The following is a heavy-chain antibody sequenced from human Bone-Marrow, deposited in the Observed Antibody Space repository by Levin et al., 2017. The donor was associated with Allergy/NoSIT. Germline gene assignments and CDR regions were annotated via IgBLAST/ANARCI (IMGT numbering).Heavy chain of an antibody. V-gene: IGHV3-30*04. Sequence: GGSLRLSCVASGFSFSGYAMHWVRQAPGKGLEWVGLISYDGSTKYYADSVKGRFTISRDNSKKTLYLQMNSLRAEDTALHYCARDKKVGNYGSGNYRSGHDNGMDGWGQGTTVTVSS. CDR1: GFSFSGYA. J-gene: IGHJ6*02. CDR3: ARDKKVGNYGSGNYRSGHDNGMDG. CDR2: ISYDGSTK. D-gene: IGHD3-10*01.